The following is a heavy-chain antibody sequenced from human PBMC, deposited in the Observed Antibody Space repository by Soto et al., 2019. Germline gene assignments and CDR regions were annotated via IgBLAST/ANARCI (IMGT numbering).Heavy chain of an antibody. J-gene: IGHJ6*02. CDR3: ATKVRVTNYLYYGMDV. D-gene: IGHD2-21*02. CDR2: IAFDGSQE. V-gene: IGHV3-30*03. Sequence: LRLSCAASGFSFNTSGMHWVRQAPGKGLEWVAVIAFDGSQEFYGDSVRGRFTISRDNSKNTLFLQMKSLTPEDTAVYYCATKVRVTNYLYYGMDVWGQGTTVTVYS. CDR1: GFSFNTSG.